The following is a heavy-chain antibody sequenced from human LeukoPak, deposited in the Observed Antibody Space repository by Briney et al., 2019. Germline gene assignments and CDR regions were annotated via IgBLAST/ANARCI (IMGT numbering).Heavy chain of an antibody. J-gene: IGHJ6*03. D-gene: IGHD1-20*01. CDR3: ARVITGTTQGGYSDIYYYMDV. Sequence: SETLSLTCTVSGGSISSSSYYWGWIRQPPGKGLEWIGSIYYSGSTYYNPSLKSRVTISVDTSKNQFSLKLSSVTAADTAVYYCARVITGTTQGGYSDIYYYMDVWGKGTTVTVSS. V-gene: IGHV4-39*07. CDR1: GGSISSSSYY. CDR2: IYYSGST.